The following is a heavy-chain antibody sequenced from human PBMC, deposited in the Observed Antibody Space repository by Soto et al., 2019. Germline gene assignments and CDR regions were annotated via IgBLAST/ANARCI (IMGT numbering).Heavy chain of an antibody. D-gene: IGHD1-1*01. J-gene: IGHJ4*02. CDR2: MNPNSGNT. Sequence: ASVKVSCKASGYTFTSYDINWVRQATGQGLEWMGWMNPNSGNTGYAQKFQGRVTMTRNTSISTAYMELSSLRSEDTALYYCARDGIGGTAFRGFLDYWGQGTLVTVSS. V-gene: IGHV1-8*01. CDR3: ARDGIGGTAFRGFLDY. CDR1: GYTFTSYD.